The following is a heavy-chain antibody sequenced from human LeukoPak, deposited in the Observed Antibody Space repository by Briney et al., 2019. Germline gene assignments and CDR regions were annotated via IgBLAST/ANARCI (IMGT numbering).Heavy chain of an antibody. CDR3: ARVSVTTHAFDI. J-gene: IGHJ3*02. CDR1: GYTFTSYG. Sequence: ASVKVSCKASGYTFTSYGISWVRQAPGQGLEWMGWISAYNGNTNYAQKLQGRVTMTTDTSTSTVYMELSSLRSEDTAVYYCARVSVTTHAFDIWGQGTMVTVSS. D-gene: IGHD4-17*01. CDR2: ISAYNGNT. V-gene: IGHV1-18*01.